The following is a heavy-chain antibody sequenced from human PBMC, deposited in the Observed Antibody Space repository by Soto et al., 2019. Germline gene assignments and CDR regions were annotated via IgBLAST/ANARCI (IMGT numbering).Heavy chain of an antibody. J-gene: IGHJ6*02. CDR3: ARDYKARITIFGVVMDV. CDR1: GYTFTSYG. V-gene: IGHV1-18*01. Sequence: ASVKVSCKASGYTFTSYGISWVRQAPGQGLERMGWISAYNGNTNYAQKLQGRVTMTTDTSTSTAYMELRSLRSDDTAVYYCARDYKARITIFGVVMDVWGQGTTVTVSS. D-gene: IGHD3-3*01. CDR2: ISAYNGNT.